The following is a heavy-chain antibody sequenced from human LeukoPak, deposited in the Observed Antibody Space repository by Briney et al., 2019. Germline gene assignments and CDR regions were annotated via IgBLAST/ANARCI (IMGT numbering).Heavy chain of an antibody. CDR3: ARVSIAAAGIPFDY. D-gene: IGHD6-13*01. CDR1: GFTFSDYA. J-gene: IGHJ4*02. CDR2: ISWNGGRI. Sequence: PGRSLRLSCAASGFTFSDYAMHWVRQTPGKGLEWVSGISWNGGRIGYADSVEGRFTISRDNAKNSLYLQMNSLRAEDTAVYYYARVSIAAAGIPFDYWGQGTLVTVSS. V-gene: IGHV3-9*01.